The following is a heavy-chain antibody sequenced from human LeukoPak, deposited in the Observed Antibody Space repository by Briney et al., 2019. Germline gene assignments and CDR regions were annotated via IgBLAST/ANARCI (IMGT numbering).Heavy chain of an antibody. Sequence: ASVEVSCKASGYTFTGYYMHWVRQAPGQGLEWMGWINPNSGGTNYAQKFQGRVTMTRDTSISTAYMERSRLRADDTAVYYCARDSHYDFWSGYSFDYWGQGTLVTVSS. D-gene: IGHD3-3*01. CDR3: ARDSHYDFWSGYSFDY. J-gene: IGHJ4*02. V-gene: IGHV1-2*02. CDR2: INPNSGGT. CDR1: GYTFTGYY.